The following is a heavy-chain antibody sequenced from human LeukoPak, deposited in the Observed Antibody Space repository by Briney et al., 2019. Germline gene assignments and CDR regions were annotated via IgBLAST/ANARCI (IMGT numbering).Heavy chain of an antibody. V-gene: IGHV3-23*01. D-gene: IGHD5-12*01. CDR3: AKAFSAYENWPPNWFDP. J-gene: IGHJ5*02. CDR2: ISGSGGGT. CDR1: GFTFSTFA. Sequence: GGSLRLSCVASGFTFSTFAMSWVRQAPGKGLEWVSAISGSGGGTYYADSVKGRLTISRDNSKNTLYLQMSSLRAEDTAVYYCAKAFSAYENWPPNWFDPWGQGTLVTVSS.